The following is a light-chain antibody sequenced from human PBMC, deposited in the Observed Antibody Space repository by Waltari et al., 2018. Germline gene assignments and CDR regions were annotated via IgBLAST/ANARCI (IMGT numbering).Light chain of an antibody. J-gene: IGKJ5*01. CDR1: QSISGW. Sequence: DIQMTQSPSTLSASVGGRVTITCRASQSISGWLAWYQQKPGKAPKILISYASNLESGVPSRFSGGGSGTDFTLTISSLQPEDFATYYCQQYNTFPITFGQGTRLDIK. V-gene: IGKV1-5*01. CDR2: YAS. CDR3: QQYNTFPIT.